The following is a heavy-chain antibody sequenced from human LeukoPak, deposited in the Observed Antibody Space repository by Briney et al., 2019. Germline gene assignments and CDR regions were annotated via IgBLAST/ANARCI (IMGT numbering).Heavy chain of an antibody. CDR3: AKSYEETSSSSGPGDY. D-gene: IGHD6-6*01. J-gene: IGHJ4*02. CDR2: IWYDASNK. CDR1: GFTFSSYA. V-gene: IGHV3-33*06. Sequence: PGGSLRLSCAASGFTFSSYAMNWVRQAPGKGLEWVAIIWYDASNKYYANSVKGRFAISRDNSKNELYLQMNDLRDEDTAVYYCAKSYEETSSSSGPGDYWGQGTLVIVSS.